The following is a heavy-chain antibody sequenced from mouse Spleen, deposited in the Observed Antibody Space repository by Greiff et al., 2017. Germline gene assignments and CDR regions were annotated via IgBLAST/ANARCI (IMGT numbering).Heavy chain of an antibody. CDR3: ARYLHYYGSSYGYFDV. CDR1: GYSITSDY. CDR2: ISYSGST. V-gene: IGHV3-8*01. J-gene: IGHJ1*01. Sequence: EVKLMESGPGLAKPSQTLSLTCSVTGYSITSDYWNWIRKFPGNKLEYMGYISYSGSTYYNPSLKSRISITRDTSKNQYYLQLNSVTTEDTATYYCARYLHYYGSSYGYFDVWGAGTTVTVSS. D-gene: IGHD1-1*01.